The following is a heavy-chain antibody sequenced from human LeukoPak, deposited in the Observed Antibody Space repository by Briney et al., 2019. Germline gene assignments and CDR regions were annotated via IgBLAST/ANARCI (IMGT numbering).Heavy chain of an antibody. CDR2: ISSSSSYI. CDR1: GFTFSDYY. D-gene: IGHD3-3*01. V-gene: IGHV3-11*06. Sequence: GSLRLSCAASGFTFSDYYMSWIRQAPGKGLEWVSSISSSSSYIYYADSVKGRFTISRDNAKNSLYLQMNSLRAEDTAVYYCARDSVGTIFGVVITMDVWGKGTTVTVSS. CDR3: ARDSVGTIFGVVITMDV. J-gene: IGHJ6*03.